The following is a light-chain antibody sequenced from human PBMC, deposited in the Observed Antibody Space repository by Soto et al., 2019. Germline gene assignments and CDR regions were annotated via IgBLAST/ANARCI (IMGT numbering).Light chain of an antibody. CDR2: RAS. V-gene: IGKV3-15*01. J-gene: IGKJ1*01. Sequence: EIVLTQSPATLSLSPGERSTLSCRASQSVSSYLAWYQQKPGQAPRLLIYRASTRATDIPARFSGSGSGTEFTLTISSLQSEDFAVYYCQQYHNLWTFGQGTKVDI. CDR3: QQYHNLWT. CDR1: QSVSSY.